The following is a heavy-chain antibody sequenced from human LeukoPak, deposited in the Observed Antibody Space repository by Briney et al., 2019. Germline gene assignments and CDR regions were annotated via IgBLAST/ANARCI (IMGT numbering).Heavy chain of an antibody. V-gene: IGHV3-7*03. Sequence: GGSLRLSCVASGFSFRSYWMSWVRQAPGKGLEWVANINEDGTDKYYVDSVKGRFTIFRDNAKNSLYLEMNSLRSEDTAMYYCARDATVAGLFDYWGQGTLVTVSS. J-gene: IGHJ4*02. CDR3: ARDATVAGLFDY. D-gene: IGHD6-19*01. CDR2: INEDGTDK. CDR1: GFSFRSYW.